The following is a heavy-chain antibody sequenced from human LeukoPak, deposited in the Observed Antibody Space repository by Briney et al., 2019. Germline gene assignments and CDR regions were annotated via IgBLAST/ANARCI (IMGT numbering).Heavy chain of an antibody. V-gene: IGHV5-51*01. CDR3: ARHRGYGGDYDY. J-gene: IGHJ4*02. CDR1: GYTFHNYW. Sequence: GESLKISCKGSGYTFHNYWIAWVRQMPGKGLEWMGIIYPDDSDARYSPSLQGQVSISADKSITTAYLQWSSLKASDTAMYYCARHRGYGGDYDYWGQGTLVTVSS. CDR2: IYPDDSDA. D-gene: IGHD2-21*01.